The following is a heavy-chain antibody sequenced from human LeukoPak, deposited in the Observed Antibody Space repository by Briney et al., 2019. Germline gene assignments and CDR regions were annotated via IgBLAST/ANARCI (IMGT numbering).Heavy chain of an antibody. CDR3: ARDGRGWQYYFDY. CDR2: INPSGGTT. D-gene: IGHD6-19*01. CDR1: GYSFTSYY. Sequence: ASVKVSCKASGYSFTSYYMHWVRQAPGQGLEWMGIINPSGGTTSYAQKFQDRVTMTRDTSTSTVYMELSSLRSEDTAVYYCARDGRGWQYYFDYWGQGTLVTVSS. J-gene: IGHJ4*02. V-gene: IGHV1-46*01.